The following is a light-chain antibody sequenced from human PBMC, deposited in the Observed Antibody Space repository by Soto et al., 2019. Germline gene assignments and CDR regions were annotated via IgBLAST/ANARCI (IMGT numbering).Light chain of an antibody. CDR2: DAS. CDR1: QSVSYY. V-gene: IGKV3-11*01. Sequence: EIVLTQSPATLSLSPGERATLSCRASQSVSYYLAWYQQKPGQAPRLLIYDASNRATGIPARFSGSGSGTGFTLTISSLQPDDFATYYCQHYNSYSEAFGQGTKVDIK. J-gene: IGKJ1*01. CDR3: QHYNSYSEA.